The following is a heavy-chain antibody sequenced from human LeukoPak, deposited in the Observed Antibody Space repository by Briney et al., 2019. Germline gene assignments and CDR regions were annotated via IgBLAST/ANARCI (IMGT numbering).Heavy chain of an antibody. CDR1: GFTFSSYW. Sequence: PGGSLRLSCAASGFTFSSYWMHWVRQAPGKGLEWVSSISSSSSYIYYADSVKGRITISRDNAKNSLYLQMNSLRVEDTAVYYCARDKDVYFDYWGQGTLVTVSS. V-gene: IGHV3-21*01. J-gene: IGHJ4*02. CDR3: ARDKDVYFDY. CDR2: ISSSSSYI.